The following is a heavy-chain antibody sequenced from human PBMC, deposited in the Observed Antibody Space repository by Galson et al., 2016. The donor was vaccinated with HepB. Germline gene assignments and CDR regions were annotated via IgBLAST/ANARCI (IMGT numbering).Heavy chain of an antibody. CDR2: IIPSLGVA. J-gene: IGHJ2*01. D-gene: IGHD1-1*01. V-gene: IGHV1-69*04. CDR3: ARVGVSWIDVGYFDL. Sequence: SVKASCKASGGTFSKYSINWVRQAPGQGLEWMGRIIPSLGVANYAETFQGRVTITADKVTSTVYLEVSSLTSEDTAVYYCARVGVSWIDVGYFDLWGRGTLVTVSS. CDR1: GGTFSKYS.